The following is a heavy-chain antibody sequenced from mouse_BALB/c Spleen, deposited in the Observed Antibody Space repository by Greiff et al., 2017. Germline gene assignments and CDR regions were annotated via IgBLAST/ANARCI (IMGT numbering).Heavy chain of an antibody. D-gene: IGHD2-10*02. Sequence: QVQLQQPGAELVKPGAPVKLSCKASGYTFTSYWMNWVKQRPGRGLEWIGRIDPSDSETHYNQKFKDKATLTVDKSSSTAYIQLSSLTSEDSAVYYCARWYGNYEAWFAYWGQGTLVTVSA. CDR1: GYTFTSYW. V-gene: IGHV1-69*02. CDR2: IDPSDSET. CDR3: ARWYGNYEAWFAY. J-gene: IGHJ3*01.